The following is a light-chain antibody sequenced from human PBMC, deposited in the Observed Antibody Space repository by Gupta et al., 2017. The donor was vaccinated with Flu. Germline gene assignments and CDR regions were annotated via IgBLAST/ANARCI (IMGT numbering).Light chain of an antibody. J-gene: IGKJ5*01. CDR2: GAS. Sequence: EIVLTQSPGTLSLSPGERATLSCRASQSVSSSYLAWYQQKPGQAPRLLIYGASSRATGIPDRFSGSGSGTDFTLTISRLVPEDFAVYYCQQDGSSPITFGQGTRLEIK. CDR3: QQDGSSPIT. CDR1: QSVSSSY. V-gene: IGKV3-20*01.